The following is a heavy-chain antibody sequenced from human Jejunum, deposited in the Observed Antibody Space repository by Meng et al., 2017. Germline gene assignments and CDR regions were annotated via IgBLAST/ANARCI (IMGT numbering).Heavy chain of an antibody. CDR1: GDSISIGEYF. CDR3: ARGELLWDY. D-gene: IGHD2-2*01. V-gene: IGHV4-30-4*01. CDR2: MDYRGST. Sequence: VPLPESGPGLVNPSQTLSLTCTVSGDSISIGEYFWSWIRQPPGKGLEWIGYMDYRGSTFYNPSLKSRVTISVDTSKNQFSLKLSSVTAADTAVYFCARGELLWDYWGQGTLVTVSS. J-gene: IGHJ4*02.